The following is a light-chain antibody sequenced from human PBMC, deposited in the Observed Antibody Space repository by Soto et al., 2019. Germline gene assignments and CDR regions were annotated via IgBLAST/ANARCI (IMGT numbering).Light chain of an antibody. CDR1: SSSFKTNS. CDR3: CSYAGTFYV. V-gene: IGLV1-44*01. J-gene: IGLJ1*01. Sequence: QSVLTQSPSASGTPGQRVTISCSGSSSSFKTNSVQWFQQLPGTAPKLLIHNNNQRPSGVPDRFSGSKSGTSASLAISGLQSEDEADYYCCSYAGTFYVFGTGTKLTVL. CDR2: NNN.